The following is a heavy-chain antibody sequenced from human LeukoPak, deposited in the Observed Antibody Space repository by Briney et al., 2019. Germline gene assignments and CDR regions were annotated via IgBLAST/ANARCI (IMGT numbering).Heavy chain of an antibody. D-gene: IGHD6-13*01. V-gene: IGHV5-51*01. Sequence: GESLKISCKLSGYLFTTFLIGLVREMPGKGLEWMGIIYPSDSDTRYSPSFQGQVTISADKSISTAYLQWNSLEASDRSIYDYALQVYPSVAARGRGNYSDYWGQGTLVTVSS. CDR2: IYPSDSDT. J-gene: IGHJ4*02. CDR1: GYLFTTFL. CDR3: ALQVYPSVAARGRGNYSDY.